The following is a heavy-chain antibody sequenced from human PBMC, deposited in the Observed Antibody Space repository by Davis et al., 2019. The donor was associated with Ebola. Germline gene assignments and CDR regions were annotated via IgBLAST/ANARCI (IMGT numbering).Heavy chain of an antibody. V-gene: IGHV3-23*01. D-gene: IGHD4-17*01. CDR1: GFTFTSYS. Sequence: PGGSLRLSCAASGFTFTSYSMTWVRQAPGKGLEWVSGISGSGSTYYADSVKGRFTFSRDNSKNTLYLQMNSLRAEDTAVYYCAKGSLYGSRSITAGMDVWAKGPRSPCP. CDR2: ISGSGST. J-gene: IGHJ6*02. CDR3: AKGSLYGSRSITAGMDV.